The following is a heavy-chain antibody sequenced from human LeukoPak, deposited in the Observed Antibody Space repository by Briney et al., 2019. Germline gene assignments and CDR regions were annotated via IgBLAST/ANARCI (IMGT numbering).Heavy chain of an antibody. CDR2: ISGYNGNT. D-gene: IGHD6-6*01. CDR3: ARGGLIAADHFDY. CDR1: GGTFSSYG. V-gene: IGHV1-18*01. Sequence: ASVKVSCKASGGTFSSYGIIWVRQAPGQGLEWMGWISGYNGNTNYAQKLQGRITVTTDTSTSTAYMELRSLRSDDTAVYYCARGGLIAADHFDYWGQGTLVTVSS. J-gene: IGHJ4*02.